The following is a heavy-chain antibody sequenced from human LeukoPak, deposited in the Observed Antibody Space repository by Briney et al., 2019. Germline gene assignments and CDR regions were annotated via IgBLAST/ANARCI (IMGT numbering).Heavy chain of an antibody. CDR1: GGSISSGGYY. CDR2: IYYSRTT. J-gene: IGHJ5*02. V-gene: IGHV4-31*03. Sequence: PSETLSLTCTVSGGSISSGGYYWSWVRQHRGEGREWIGYIYYSRTTYYNPSLKSRVTISVDTSKNQFSLKLSSVTAADTAVYYCAREWLLFRGFDPWGQGTLVTVSS. D-gene: IGHD3-3*01. CDR3: AREWLLFRGFDP.